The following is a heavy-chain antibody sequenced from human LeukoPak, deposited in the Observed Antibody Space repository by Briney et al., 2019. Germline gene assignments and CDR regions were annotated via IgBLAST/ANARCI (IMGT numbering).Heavy chain of an antibody. CDR3: ARLESSSWPDY. CDR2: IDPSDSYT. CDR1: GSRFTSYW. V-gene: IGHV5-10-1*01. D-gene: IGHD6-13*01. J-gene: IGHJ4*02. Sequence: GESLRISFKGSGSRFTSYWISWVRPMPGKGLEWTGRIDPSDSYTNYSPSFQGHVTISVDKSISTAYLQWSSLKASDIAMYYCARLESSSWPDYWGQGTLVTVSS.